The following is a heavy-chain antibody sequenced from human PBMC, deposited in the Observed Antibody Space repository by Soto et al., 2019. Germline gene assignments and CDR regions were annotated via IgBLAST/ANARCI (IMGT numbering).Heavy chain of an antibody. J-gene: IGHJ3*02. CDR3: ARIQLGYDAFDI. CDR1: GFTVSSKY. Sequence: PGGSLRLSCAASGFTVSSKYMSWVRQAPGKGLEWVSLIQSGGPTYYADSVKGRFTISRDTSENTVHLQMDSLRAEDTAVYYCARIQLGYDAFDIWGQGTMVTVSS. CDR2: IQSGGPT. V-gene: IGHV3-66*01. D-gene: IGHD6-6*01.